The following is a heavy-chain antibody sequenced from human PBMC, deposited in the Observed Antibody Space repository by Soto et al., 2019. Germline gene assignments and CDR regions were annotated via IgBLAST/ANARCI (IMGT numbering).Heavy chain of an antibody. Sequence: EVQLLESGGGLVQPGGSVRLSCAASGFLFSSYAMSWVRQAPGKGLQWVSAISGTGSNTYYADSVRGRFTISRDNPKKTVYLQMNSLRAEDTALYYCAKDSGSVPGTPFDAWGQGIMVTVSS. V-gene: IGHV3-23*01. CDR1: GFLFSSYA. J-gene: IGHJ4*02. CDR3: AKDSGSVPGTPFDA. D-gene: IGHD6-19*01. CDR2: ISGTGSNT.